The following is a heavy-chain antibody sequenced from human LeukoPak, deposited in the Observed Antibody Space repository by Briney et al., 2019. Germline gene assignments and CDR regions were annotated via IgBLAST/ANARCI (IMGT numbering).Heavy chain of an antibody. J-gene: IGHJ6*02. D-gene: IGHD3-10*02. V-gene: IGHV1-8*01. CDR2: MNPNSGNT. Sequence: ASVKVSCKASGYTFTSYDINWVRQATGQGLEWMGWMNPNSGNTGYAQKFQGRVTMTRNTSISTAYMELSSLRSEDTAVYYCARGLFGPMTSYYYYGMDVWGQGTTVTVSS. CDR3: ARGLFGPMTSYYYYGMDV. CDR1: GYTFTSYD.